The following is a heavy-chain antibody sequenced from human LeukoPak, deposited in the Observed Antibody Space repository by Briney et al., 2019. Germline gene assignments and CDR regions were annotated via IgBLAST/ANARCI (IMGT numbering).Heavy chain of an antibody. D-gene: IGHD4-17*01. V-gene: IGHV3-48*04. Sequence: GGSLRLSCAASGFPFDDYGMNWIRQAPGKGLEWVSYISSSTSTIYYADSVKGRFTISRDNAKNSLCLQMNSLRAEDTAVYYCARFSPGNYGDYQFDYWGQGTLVTVSS. J-gene: IGHJ4*02. CDR1: GFPFDDYG. CDR3: ARFSPGNYGDYQFDY. CDR2: ISSSTSTI.